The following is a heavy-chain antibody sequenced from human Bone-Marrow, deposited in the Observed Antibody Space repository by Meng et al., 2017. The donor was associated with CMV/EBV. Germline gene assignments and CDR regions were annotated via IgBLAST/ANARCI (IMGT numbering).Heavy chain of an antibody. CDR1: GGSISSGGYY. J-gene: IGHJ6*02. V-gene: IGHV4-39*01. CDR2: IYYSGST. CDR3: ARHQGSLHYYYYGMDV. D-gene: IGHD1-26*01. Sequence: GSLRLSCTVSGGSISSGGYYWGWIRQPPGKGLEWIGSIYYSGSTYYNPSLKSRVTISVDTSKNQFSLKLSSVTAADTAVYYCARHQGSLHYYYYGMDVWGQGTTVTVSS.